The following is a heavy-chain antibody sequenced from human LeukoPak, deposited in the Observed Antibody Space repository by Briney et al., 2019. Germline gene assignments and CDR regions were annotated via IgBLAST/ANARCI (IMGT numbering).Heavy chain of an antibody. CDR2: IGTAGDT. D-gene: IGHD2-8*01. V-gene: IGHV3-13*01. J-gene: IGHJ4*02. CDR1: GFTFSSYD. CDR3: AREAAHCTNGVCPLDY. Sequence: GGSLRLSCAASGFTFSSYDFHWVRQVTGKGLQWVSAIGTAGDTYYLDSVKGRLTISRENAKNSLYLQMNSLRAGDTAVYYCAREAAHCTNGVCPLDYWGQGTLVTVSS.